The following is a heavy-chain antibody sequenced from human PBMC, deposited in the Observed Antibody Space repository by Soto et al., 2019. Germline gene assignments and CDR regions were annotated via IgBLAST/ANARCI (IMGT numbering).Heavy chain of an antibody. V-gene: IGHV1-69*12. D-gene: IGHD3-22*01. Sequence: QVQLVQSGAEVKKPGSSVKVSCKASGGTFSSYAITWVRQAPGQGLEWMGGIIPIFGTANYAQKFQARVTITAAESTSTAYTELSSLRSEYTAVYYCARDRGPSSGYYPYWFDPWGQGTLVTVSS. CDR1: GGTFSSYA. CDR3: ARDRGPSSGYYPYWFDP. CDR2: IIPIFGTA. J-gene: IGHJ5*02.